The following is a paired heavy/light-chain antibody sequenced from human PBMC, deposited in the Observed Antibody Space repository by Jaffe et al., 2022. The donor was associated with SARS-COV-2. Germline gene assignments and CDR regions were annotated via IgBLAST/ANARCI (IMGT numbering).Heavy chain of an antibody. Sequence: EVQLVESGGGLVQPGGSLRLSCAASGFTFSSYWMHWVRQAPGKGQEWVSRIRPDGSYTSYADSVKGRFTISRDNAKNTLYLQMNSLSSEDTAVYYCARLLPVSGLDHWGQGALVIVSS. CDR2: IRPDGSYT. CDR1: GFTFSSYW. CDR3: ARLLPVSGLDH. V-gene: IGHV3-74*01. D-gene: IGHD6-19*01. J-gene: IGHJ4*02.
Light chain of an antibody. J-gene: IGLJ1*01. CDR2: DVS. Sequence: QSALTQPASVSGSPGQSITISCTGTSSDVGGYNYVSWYQQHSGKAPKLLIYDVSTRPSGLSNRFSGSKSGNTASLTISGLQPEDEADYYCSSFTSTDTYVFGTGTEVAVL. V-gene: IGLV2-14*03. CDR1: SSDVGGYNY. CDR3: SSFTSTDTYV.